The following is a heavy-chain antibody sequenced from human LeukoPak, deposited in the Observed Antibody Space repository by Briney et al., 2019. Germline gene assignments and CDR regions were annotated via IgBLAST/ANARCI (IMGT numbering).Heavy chain of an antibody. Sequence: SETLSLTCAVSGYSISSGYYWGWIRQPPGKGLEWIGSIYHSGSTYYNPSLKSRVTISVDTSKNQFSLKLSSVTAADTAVYYCARLGDDPKAFDIWGQGTMVTVSS. CDR2: IYHSGST. CDR3: ARLGDDPKAFDI. D-gene: IGHD3-16*01. CDR1: GYSISSGYY. V-gene: IGHV4-38-2*01. J-gene: IGHJ3*02.